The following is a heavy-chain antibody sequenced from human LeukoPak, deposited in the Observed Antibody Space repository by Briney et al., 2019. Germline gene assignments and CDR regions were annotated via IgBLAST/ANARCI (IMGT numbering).Heavy chain of an antibody. J-gene: IGHJ4*02. CDR3: ARSPLFDY. V-gene: IGHV4-39*01. CDR2: IYYSGST. Sequence: PETLSLTCTVSGGSISSSSYYWGWIRQPPGKGLEWIGSIYYSGSTYYNPSLKSRVTISVDTSKNQFSLKLSSVTAADTAVYYCARSPLFDYWGQGTLVTVSS. CDR1: GGSISSSSYY.